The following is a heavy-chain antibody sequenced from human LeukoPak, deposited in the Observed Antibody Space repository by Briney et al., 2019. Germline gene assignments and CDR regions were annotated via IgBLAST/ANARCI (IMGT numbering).Heavy chain of an antibody. CDR2: INPNSGGT. D-gene: IGHD3-22*01. Sequence: GASVKVSCTASGYTFTGYYMNWVRQAPGQGLEWMGRINPNSGGTKYAQKFQGRVTMTRDTSINTAYMELSRLRSDDTAVYYCAREGQEGSGYHFDYWGQGTLVTVSS. J-gene: IGHJ4*02. CDR3: AREGQEGSGYHFDY. V-gene: IGHV1-2*06. CDR1: GYTFTGYY.